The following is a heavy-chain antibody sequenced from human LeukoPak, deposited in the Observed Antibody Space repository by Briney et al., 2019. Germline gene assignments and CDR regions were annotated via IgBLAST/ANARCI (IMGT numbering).Heavy chain of an antibody. J-gene: IGHJ6*03. Sequence: PGGSLRLSCAASGFTFSSYGMHWVRQAPGKGLQWVAFIRYDGSNNYYADSVKGRFTISRDNAKNSLYLQMDSLRVEDTAEYYCARDPYSGNYGAYYYYYMTSGAKGPRSPSP. V-gene: IGHV3-30*02. CDR2: IRYDGSNN. CDR3: ARDPYSGNYGAYYYYYMTS. D-gene: IGHD1-26*01. CDR1: GFTFSSYG.